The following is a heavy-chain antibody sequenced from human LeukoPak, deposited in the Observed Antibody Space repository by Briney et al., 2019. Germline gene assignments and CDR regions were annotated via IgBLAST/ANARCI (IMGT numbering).Heavy chain of an antibody. CDR1: GGSISSYY. D-gene: IGHD3-10*01. Sequence: SETLSLTCTVSGGSISSYYWSWIRQPPGKGLEWIGYIYYSGSTNYNPSLKSRVTISVDTPKNQFSLKLSSVTAADTAVYYCAREAYRGSYYYGSGSYSGLDYWGQGTLVTVSS. CDR3: AREAYRGSYYYGSGSYSGLDY. V-gene: IGHV4-59*01. CDR2: IYYSGST. J-gene: IGHJ4*02.